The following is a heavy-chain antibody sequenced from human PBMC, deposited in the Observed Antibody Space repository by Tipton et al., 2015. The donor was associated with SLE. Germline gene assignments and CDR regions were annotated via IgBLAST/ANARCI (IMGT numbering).Heavy chain of an antibody. CDR3: ARAVNWGLFDY. V-gene: IGHV4-59*01. CDR1: GGSISSYY. Sequence: TLSLTCTVSGGSISSYYWSWIWQSPGKGLEWIGYIYYSGSTNYNPSLKSRVTISVDTSKNQFSLKLSSVTAADTAVYYCARAVNWGLFDYWGQGTLVTVSS. J-gene: IGHJ4*02. D-gene: IGHD7-27*01. CDR2: IYYSGST.